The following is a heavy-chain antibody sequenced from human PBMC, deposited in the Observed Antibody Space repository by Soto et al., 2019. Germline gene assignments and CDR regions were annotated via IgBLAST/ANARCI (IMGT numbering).Heavy chain of an antibody. CDR2: INPNSGGT. J-gene: IGHJ4*02. D-gene: IGHD2-2*01. CDR1: GYTFTAYN. CDR3: APATMPFDY. V-gene: IGHV1-2*02. Sequence: GASVKVSCKASGYTFTAYNIHWVRQAPGQGLEWMGWINPNSGGTDYAQKFQGRVTMTRDTSISTAYMELSRLTSEDTAVYYCAPATMPFDYWGQGALVTVYS.